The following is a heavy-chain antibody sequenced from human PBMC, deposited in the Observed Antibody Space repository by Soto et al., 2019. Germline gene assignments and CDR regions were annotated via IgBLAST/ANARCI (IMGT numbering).Heavy chain of an antibody. CDR3: AKGSETGTTDYYYYYGMDV. D-gene: IGHD1-7*01. CDR1: GFTFSSYA. V-gene: IGHV3-23*01. CDR2: ISGSGCST. J-gene: IGHJ6*02. Sequence: GGSLRLSCAASGFTFSSYAMSWVRQAPGKGLEWVSAISGSGCSTYYADSVKGRFTISRDNSKNTLYLQMNSLRAEDTAVYYCAKGSETGTTDYYYYYGMDVWGQGTTVTVSS.